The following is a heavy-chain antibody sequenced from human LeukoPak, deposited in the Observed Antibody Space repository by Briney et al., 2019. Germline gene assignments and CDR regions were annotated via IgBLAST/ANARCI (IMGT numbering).Heavy chain of an antibody. V-gene: IGHV1-8*01. Sequence: ASVKVSCKASGYTFTSYDISWVRQATGQGLEWMGWMNPNSGNTGYAQKFQGRVTMTRNTSISTAYMELSSLRSEDTAVYYCARVAVAGTPYYYYYYMDVWGKGTTVTVSS. J-gene: IGHJ6*03. CDR3: ARVAVAGTPYYYYYYMDV. CDR1: GYTFTSYD. D-gene: IGHD6-19*01. CDR2: MNPNSGNT.